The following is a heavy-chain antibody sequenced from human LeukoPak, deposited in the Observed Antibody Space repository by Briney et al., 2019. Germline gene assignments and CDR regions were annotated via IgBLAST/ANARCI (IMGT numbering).Heavy chain of an antibody. CDR2: IYYSGST. V-gene: IGHV4-59*01. CDR3: ARGDSGTFLLDY. J-gene: IGHJ4*02. D-gene: IGHD1-26*01. Sequence: SETLSLSCTVSGGSISSNYWNWIRQLPGKGLEWIGYIYYSGSTNYSPSLKSRVTISVDTSKHQFSLKLSSVTAADTAAYYCARGDSGTFLLDYCGQGTLVTVSS. CDR1: GGSISSNY.